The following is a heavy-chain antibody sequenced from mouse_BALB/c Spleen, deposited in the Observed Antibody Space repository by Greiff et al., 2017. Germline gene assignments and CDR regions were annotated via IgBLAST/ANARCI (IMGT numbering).Heavy chain of an antibody. CDR3: ARGGRGHYFDY. J-gene: IGHJ2*01. CDR1: GYTFTSYW. Sequence: QVQLKQPGAELVKPGASVKLSCKASGYTFTSYWMHWVKQRPGQGLEWIGEINPSNGRTNYNEKFKSKATLTVDKSSSTAYMQLSSLTSEDSAVYYCARGGRGHYFDYWGQGTTLTVSS. CDR2: INPSNGRT. D-gene: IGHD3-3*01. V-gene: IGHV1S81*02.